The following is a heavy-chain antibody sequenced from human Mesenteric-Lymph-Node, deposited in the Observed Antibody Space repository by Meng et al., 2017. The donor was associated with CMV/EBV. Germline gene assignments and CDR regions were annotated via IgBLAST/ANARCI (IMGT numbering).Heavy chain of an antibody. V-gene: IGHV4-34*01. CDR1: GGSFSDYY. J-gene: IGHJ4*02. CDR3: ARYPCGGDCYFNDY. Sequence: SETLSLTCAVYGGSFSDYYWSWIRQPPGKGLEWIGEINHSGSTNYNPSLKSRVTISVDTSKNQFSLNLSSVTAADTAVYYCARYPCGGDCYFNDYWGQGTLVTVSS. D-gene: IGHD2-21*01. CDR2: INHSGST.